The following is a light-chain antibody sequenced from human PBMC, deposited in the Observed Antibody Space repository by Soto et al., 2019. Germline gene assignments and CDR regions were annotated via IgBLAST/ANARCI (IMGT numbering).Light chain of an antibody. V-gene: IGLV2-8*01. Sequence: QSALTQPPSASGSPGQSVTISCTGSSSDVGAYNYVSWYQQHAGKAPKLVIYDVTKRPSGVPDRFSGSKSGNTASLTVSGLQAEDEADYYCMCYAGGNNWVFGGGTKLTVL. CDR3: MCYAGGNNWV. CDR1: SSDVGAYNY. CDR2: DVT. J-gene: IGLJ3*02.